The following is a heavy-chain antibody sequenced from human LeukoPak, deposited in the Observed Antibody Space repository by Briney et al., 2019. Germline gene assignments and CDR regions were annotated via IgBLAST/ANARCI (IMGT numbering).Heavy chain of an antibody. J-gene: IGHJ4*02. CDR2: IYSSGSS. Sequence: SETLSLTCVVSGGSISTGAFSWYWLRQPPGQGPEWIGYIYSSGSSYYNPSLQSRFIISVDTSKNQFSLKLSSVTAADTAVYYCARASYSYDINGWVPFDYWGQGTLVTVSS. CDR1: GGSISTGAFS. CDR3: ARASYSYDINGWVPFDY. V-gene: IGHV4-30-4*07. D-gene: IGHD3-22*01.